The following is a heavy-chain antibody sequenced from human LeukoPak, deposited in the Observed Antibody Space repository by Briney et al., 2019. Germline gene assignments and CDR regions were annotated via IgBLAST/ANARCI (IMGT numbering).Heavy chain of an antibody. Sequence: PGGSLRLSCAASGFTFSSYSMNWVRQAPGKGLEWVSSISSSSYIYYADSVKGRFTISRDNAKNSLYLQMNSLRAEDTAVYYCARDRRRQPVDAFDIWGQGTMVTVSS. CDR1: GFTFSSYS. D-gene: IGHD4-11*01. CDR2: ISSSSYI. J-gene: IGHJ3*02. CDR3: ARDRRRQPVDAFDI. V-gene: IGHV3-21*01.